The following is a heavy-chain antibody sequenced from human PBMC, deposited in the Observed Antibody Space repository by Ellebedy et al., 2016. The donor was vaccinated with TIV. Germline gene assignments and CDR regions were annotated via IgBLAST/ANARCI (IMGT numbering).Heavy chain of an antibody. J-gene: IGHJ6*02. CDR1: GFTFSSYW. CDR2: IKQDGSEK. D-gene: IGHD6-19*01. CDR3: ASLTGYSSIPRYGMDV. Sequence: GESLKISXAASGFTFSSYWMSWVRQAPGKGLEWVANIKQDGSEKYYVDSVKGRFTISRDNAKNSLYLQMNSLRAEDTAVYYCASLTGYSSIPRYGMDVWGQGTTVTVSS. V-gene: IGHV3-7*02.